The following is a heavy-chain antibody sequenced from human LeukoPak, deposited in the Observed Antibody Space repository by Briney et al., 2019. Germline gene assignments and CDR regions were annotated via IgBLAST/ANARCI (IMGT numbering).Heavy chain of an antibody. Sequence: AGGSLRLSCTVSGFTVSINSMSWVRQAPGKGLEWVSGINWNGGSTGYADSVKGRFTISRDNAKNSLYLQMNSLRAEDTALYYCARGNSSKSPDDYWGQGTLVTVSS. CDR3: ARGNSSKSPDDY. CDR1: GFTVSINS. CDR2: INWNGGST. D-gene: IGHD6-13*01. V-gene: IGHV3-20*04. J-gene: IGHJ4*02.